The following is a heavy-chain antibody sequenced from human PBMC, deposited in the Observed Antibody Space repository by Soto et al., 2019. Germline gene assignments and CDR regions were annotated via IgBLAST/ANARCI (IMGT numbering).Heavy chain of an antibody. Sequence: GGSLRLSCAASGFTFSSYGMHWVRQAPGKGLEWVAVIWYDGSNKYYADSVKGRFTISRDNSKNTLYLQMNSLRAEDTAVYYCAREVGDSSGWYFRDHGMDVWGQGTTVTVSS. CDR1: GFTFSSYG. CDR2: IWYDGSNK. CDR3: AREVGDSSGWYFRDHGMDV. V-gene: IGHV3-33*01. D-gene: IGHD6-19*01. J-gene: IGHJ6*02.